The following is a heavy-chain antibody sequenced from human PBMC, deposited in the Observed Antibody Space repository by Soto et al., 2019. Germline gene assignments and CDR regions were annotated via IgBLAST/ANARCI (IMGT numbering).Heavy chain of an antibody. Sequence: QVQLQESGPGLVKPSQTLSLTCTVSGGSISSGGYYWSWIRQHPGKGLEWIGYIYYSGSTYYNPSLQSRVTISVDTSKNQFSLKLSSVTAADTAVYYCARFEDEYQLLGGAFDIWGQGTMVTVSS. CDR2: IYYSGST. D-gene: IGHD2-2*01. V-gene: IGHV4-31*03. CDR3: ARFEDEYQLLGGAFDI. CDR1: GGSISSGGYY. J-gene: IGHJ3*02.